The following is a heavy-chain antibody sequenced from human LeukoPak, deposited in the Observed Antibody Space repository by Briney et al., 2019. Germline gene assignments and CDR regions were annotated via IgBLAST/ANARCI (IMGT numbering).Heavy chain of an antibody. CDR3: ARETYGSGRYFDY. CDR2: IYHSGST. V-gene: IGHV4-38-2*02. Sequence: PLETLSLTCTVSGYSISSGYYWGWIRQPPGKGLEWIGSIYHSGSTYYNPSLKSRVTISVDTSKNQFSLKLSSVTAADTAVYYCARETYGSGRYFDYWGQGTLVTVSS. CDR1: GYSISSGYY. J-gene: IGHJ4*02. D-gene: IGHD3-10*01.